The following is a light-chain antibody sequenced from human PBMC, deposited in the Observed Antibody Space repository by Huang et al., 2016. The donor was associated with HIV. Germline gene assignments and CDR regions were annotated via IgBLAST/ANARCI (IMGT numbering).Light chain of an antibody. CDR1: HDIRNY. CDR2: DAS. J-gene: IGKJ2*01. Sequence: IQMTQSPASLSAFVGDRVTISCQANHDIRNYLNWYQQRPGKAPTRLIYDASTLQSGVPSRFSGNGSGTDFTLTISSLQSEDIATYYCQQYDNLYTFGQGTKVEIK. CDR3: QQYDNLYT. V-gene: IGKV1-33*01.